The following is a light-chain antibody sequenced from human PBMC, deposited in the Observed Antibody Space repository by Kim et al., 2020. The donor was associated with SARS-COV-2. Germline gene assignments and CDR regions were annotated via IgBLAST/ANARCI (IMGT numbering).Light chain of an antibody. Sequence: CPGERATLAWRASQSVSSTYLPWYQQTPARSPRFLIYGASSRATGIPDRFSGSGSETDFTLTITRLEPEEFAVYYCQQYSSSPATFGQGTKVDIK. CDR1: QSVSSTY. CDR2: GAS. J-gene: IGKJ1*01. V-gene: IGKV3-20*01. CDR3: QQYSSSPAT.